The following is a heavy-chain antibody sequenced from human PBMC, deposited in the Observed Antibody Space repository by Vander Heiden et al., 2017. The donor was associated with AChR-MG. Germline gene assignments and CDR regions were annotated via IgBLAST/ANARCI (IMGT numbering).Heavy chain of an antibody. CDR2: INAGNGNT. CDR3: ARDLPYGYCSGGSCDTYDY. Sequence: QVQLVQSGAEVKKPGASVKVSCKASGYTFPSYAMHWVRQAPGQRLEWMGWINAGNGNTKYSQKFQGRVTITRDTSASTAYMELSSLRSEDTAVYYCARDLPYGYCSGGSCDTYDYWGQGTLVTVSS. D-gene: IGHD2-15*01. J-gene: IGHJ4*02. CDR1: GYTFPSYA. V-gene: IGHV1-3*01.